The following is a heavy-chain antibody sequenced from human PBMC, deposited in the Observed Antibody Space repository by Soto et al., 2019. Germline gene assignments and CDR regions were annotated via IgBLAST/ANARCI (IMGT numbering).Heavy chain of an antibody. J-gene: IGHJ6*02. D-gene: IGHD1-26*01. V-gene: IGHV3-30*18. CDR3: AKDSGNGERFYCLWAMDV. CDR1: GFTFTSYG. Sequence: QVQLVESGGGVVQPGRSLRLSCAASGFTFTSYGMHWVRQAPGKGLEWVAVISCDGSNTYYADSVKGRFTISRDNSKNTLYLQINSRSTEETAVYYCAKDSGNGERFYCLWAMDVWGQGTMVTVSS. CDR2: ISCDGSNT.